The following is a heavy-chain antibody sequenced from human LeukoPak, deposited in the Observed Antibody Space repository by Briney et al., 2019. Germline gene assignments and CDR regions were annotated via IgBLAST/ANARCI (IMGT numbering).Heavy chain of an antibody. Sequence: GGSLRLSCAASGFSFNTHSMNWVRQAPGKGLEWISSLSSSSRDIYYADSVKGRFTISRDNAKNSLYLQMNSLRAEDTAVYYCARGCSGDSCCLILGMDVWGKGTTVTVSS. CDR3: ARGCSGDSCCLILGMDV. V-gene: IGHV3-21*01. J-gene: IGHJ6*04. CDR1: GFSFNTHS. D-gene: IGHD2-15*01. CDR2: LSSSSRDI.